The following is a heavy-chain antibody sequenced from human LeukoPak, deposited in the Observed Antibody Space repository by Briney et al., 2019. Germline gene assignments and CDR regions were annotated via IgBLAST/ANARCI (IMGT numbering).Heavy chain of an antibody. CDR2: IHYSGST. J-gene: IGHJ4*02. Sequence: SETLSLTCTVSGGSISSSSYYWGWIRQPPGKGLEWIGSIHYSGSTYYNPSLKSRVTISVDTSKNQFSLKLSSVTAADTAVYYCARVRYSYGYNYYFDYWGQGTLVTVSS. D-gene: IGHD5-18*01. CDR1: GGSISSSSYY. V-gene: IGHV4-39*01. CDR3: ARVRYSYGYNYYFDY.